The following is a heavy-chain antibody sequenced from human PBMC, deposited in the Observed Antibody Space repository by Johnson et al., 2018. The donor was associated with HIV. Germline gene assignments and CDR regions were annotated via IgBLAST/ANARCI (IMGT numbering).Heavy chain of an antibody. CDR3: ASFGLAVAADAFDI. D-gene: IGHD6-19*01. V-gene: IGHV3-20*04. CDR2: INWNGGTT. CDR1: GFSIDDFA. Sequence: VQLVESGGGLVQPGPSLRLSCAASGFSIDDFAMHWVRQAPGKGLEWVSGINWNGGTTDYAAPVKGRFTISRDDSKNTLYLQMNSLRAEDTAVYYCASFGLAVAADAFDIWGQGTMVTVSS. J-gene: IGHJ3*02.